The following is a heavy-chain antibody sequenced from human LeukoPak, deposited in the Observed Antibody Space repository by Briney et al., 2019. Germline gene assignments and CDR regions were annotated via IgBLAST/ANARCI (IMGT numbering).Heavy chain of an antibody. D-gene: IGHD6-19*01. Sequence: PSETLSLTCAVSGGSISSGGYSWSWIRQPPGKGLEWIGYIYHSGSTYYNPSLKSRVTISVDRSKNQFSLKLSSVTAADTAVYFCARDQDMAVAGFKYWGQGTLVIVSS. J-gene: IGHJ4*02. CDR2: IYHSGST. V-gene: IGHV4-30-2*01. CDR1: GGSISSGGYS. CDR3: ARDQDMAVAGFKY.